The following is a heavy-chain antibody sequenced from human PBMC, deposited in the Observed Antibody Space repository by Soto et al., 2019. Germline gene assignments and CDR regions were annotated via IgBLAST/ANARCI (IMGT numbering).Heavy chain of an antibody. J-gene: IGHJ5*02. D-gene: IGHD3-9*01. CDR1: GFTFSSYS. V-gene: IGHV3-30-3*01. Sequence: GGSLRLSCAASGFTFSSYSIHWVRQAPGKGLEWVAVISYDGSNKYYADSVKGRFTISRDNSKNTLYLQMNSLRAEDTAVYYCARDEHFDWLTGGRFDPWGQGSRVTVSS. CDR2: ISYDGSNK. CDR3: ARDEHFDWLTGGRFDP.